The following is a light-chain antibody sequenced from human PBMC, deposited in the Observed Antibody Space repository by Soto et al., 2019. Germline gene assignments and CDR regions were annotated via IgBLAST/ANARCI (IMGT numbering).Light chain of an antibody. CDR1: SSDVGGYNY. CDR2: DVS. J-gene: IGLJ1*01. Sequence: QSVLTQPASVSGSLGQSITISCTGTSSDVGGYNYVSWYQQHPGKAPKLMIYDVSNRPSGVSNRFSGSKSGNTASLSISGLQAEDEADYSCSSYTSSSTRVFGTGTKVTVL. V-gene: IGLV2-14*01. CDR3: SSYTSSSTRV.